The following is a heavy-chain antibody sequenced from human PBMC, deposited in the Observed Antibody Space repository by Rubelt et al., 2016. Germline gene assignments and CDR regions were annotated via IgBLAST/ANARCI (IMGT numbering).Heavy chain of an antibody. Sequence: QVQLVQSGAEVKKPGASVKVSCKASGYTFTGYYMHWVRQAPGQGLEWMGWINPSGGSTSYAQKFPGGVTMTRDTSTSTVDMELSSLRSEDTAVYYCSRSPRYDFEDNWFDPWGQGTLATVSS. CDR3: SRSPRYDFEDNWFDP. D-gene: IGHD3-3*01. CDR2: INPSGGST. J-gene: IGHJ5*02. V-gene: IGHV1-46*01. CDR1: GYTFTGYY.